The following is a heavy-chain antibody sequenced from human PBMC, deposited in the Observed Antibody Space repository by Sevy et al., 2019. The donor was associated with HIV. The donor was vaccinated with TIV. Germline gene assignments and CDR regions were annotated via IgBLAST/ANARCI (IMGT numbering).Heavy chain of an antibody. CDR3: ARVFWDYRQHRGAYFDY. V-gene: IGHV3-53*01. Sequence: GGSLRLSCAASGLTVSDSYMAWVRQSPGKGLEWVSLIHSSGATYYADSVKGRFTLSRDRSENTLYLQMNTLGAEDTALYYCARVFWDYRQHRGAYFDYWGQGTLVTVSS. CDR1: GLTVSDSY. CDR2: IHSSGAT. D-gene: IGHD1-7*01. J-gene: IGHJ4*02.